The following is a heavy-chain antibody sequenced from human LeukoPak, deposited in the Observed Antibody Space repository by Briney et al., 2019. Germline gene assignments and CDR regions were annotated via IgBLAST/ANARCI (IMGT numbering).Heavy chain of an antibody. J-gene: IGHJ6*02. V-gene: IGHV3-66*01. CDR2: IYSGGST. Sequence: GGSLRLSCAASGFTFSSYSMNWVRQAPGKGLEWVSVIYSGGSTYYADSVKGRFTISRDNSKNTLYLQMNSLRAEDTAVYYCARVFGSSFFYGMDVWGQGTTVTVSS. CDR1: GFTFSSYS. D-gene: IGHD6-13*01. CDR3: ARVFGSSFFYGMDV.